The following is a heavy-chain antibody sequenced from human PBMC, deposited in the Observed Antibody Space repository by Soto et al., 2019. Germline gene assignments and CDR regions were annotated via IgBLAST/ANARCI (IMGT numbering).Heavy chain of an antibody. V-gene: IGHV3-48*03. CDR1: GFTFSSYE. CDR3: ARGASYARGYFDY. Sequence: EVQLVESGGGLVQPGGSLRLSCAASGFTFSSYEMNWVRQAPGKGLEWVSYISSSGSTIYYADSVKGRFTISRDNAKNSLYLQMNSLRAEDTAVYYCARGASYARGYFDYWGQGTLVTVSS. D-gene: IGHD2-2*01. J-gene: IGHJ4*02. CDR2: ISSSGSTI.